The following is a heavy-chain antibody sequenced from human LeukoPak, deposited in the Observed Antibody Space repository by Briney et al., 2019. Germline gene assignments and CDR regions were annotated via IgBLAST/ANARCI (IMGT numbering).Heavy chain of an antibody. Sequence: GGSLRLSCAASGFTFSSYEMNWVRQAPGKGLEWVSYISSSGSTIYYADSVKGRFTISRDNAKNSLYLQMNSLRAEDTAVYYCARESEYSTNAFDYWGQGTLVTVSS. J-gene: IGHJ4*02. CDR1: GFTFSSYE. CDR3: ARESEYSTNAFDY. D-gene: IGHD6-6*01. CDR2: ISSSGSTI. V-gene: IGHV3-48*03.